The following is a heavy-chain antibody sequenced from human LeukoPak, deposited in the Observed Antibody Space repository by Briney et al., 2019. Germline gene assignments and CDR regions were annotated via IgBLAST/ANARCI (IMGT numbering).Heavy chain of an antibody. CDR1: GFTFSSYA. CDR3: ARDGTIFGVVKYAVY. CDR2: ISYDGSNK. J-gene: IGHJ4*02. Sequence: GGSLRLSCAASGFTFSSYAMHWVRQAPGKGLEWVAVISYDGSNKYYADSVKGRFTISRDNSKNTLYLQMNSLRAEDTAVYYCARDGTIFGVVKYAVYWGQGTLVTVSS. D-gene: IGHD3-3*01. V-gene: IGHV3-30*01.